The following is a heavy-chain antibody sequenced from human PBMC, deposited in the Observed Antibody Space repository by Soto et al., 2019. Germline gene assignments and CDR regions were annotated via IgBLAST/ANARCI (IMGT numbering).Heavy chain of an antibody. CDR3: ASMIGDPVLSFDS. J-gene: IGHJ4*02. CDR1: GGSMSSYY. D-gene: IGHD3-10*02. V-gene: IGHV4-59*01. Sequence: QVQLQESGPGLVKPSETLSLTCTVSGGSMSSYYWSWIRQPPGKGLEWIGFIFHSGSTSYNPSLRRRVTLSVDTSENQFSLKLRSVTAADTAVYYCASMIGDPVLSFDSWGQGTLVAVSS. CDR2: IFHSGST.